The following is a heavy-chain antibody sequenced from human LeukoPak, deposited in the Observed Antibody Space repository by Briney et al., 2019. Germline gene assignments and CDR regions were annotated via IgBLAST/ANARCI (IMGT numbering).Heavy chain of an antibody. CDR3: ARDRGEYQLAKVGWFDP. Sequence: SETLCLTCTGSGVSISSYYWSWIRQPAGKGLEWIGRIYTSGSTNYNPALKSRVTMSVDTSKTQFYLKLRSVTAADTAVYYCARDRGEYQLAKVGWFDPWGPGNLGTASP. CDR2: IYTSGST. D-gene: IGHD2-2*01. CDR1: GVSISSYY. V-gene: IGHV4-4*07. J-gene: IGHJ5*02.